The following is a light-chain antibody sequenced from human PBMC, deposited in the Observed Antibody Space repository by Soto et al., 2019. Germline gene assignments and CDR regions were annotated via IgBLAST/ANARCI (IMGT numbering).Light chain of an antibody. CDR1: QSVSGC. Sequence: EIPMPQSPSNLSASVGATVTVTCPASQSVSGCLAWYQQKPGEAPKLLIYDASALQRGVPSRFSGRGSGTDFTLTISSLQPEDFATYYCQQSYSTPLTFGQGTRLEIK. J-gene: IGKJ5*01. V-gene: IGKV1-39*01. CDR3: QQSYSTPLT. CDR2: DAS.